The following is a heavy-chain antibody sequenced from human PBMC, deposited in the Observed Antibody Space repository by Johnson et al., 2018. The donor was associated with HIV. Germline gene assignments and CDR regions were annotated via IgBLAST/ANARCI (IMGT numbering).Heavy chain of an antibody. CDR3: AKRQPLVGASF. J-gene: IGHJ3*01. D-gene: IGHD1-26*01. CDR2: ISSSANTI. CDR1: GFTFSDYY. Sequence: QVQLVESGGGLVKPGGSLRLSCAASGFTFSDYYMSWIRQAPGKGLEWVSYISSSANTIDYADSVKGRFTISRDNSKNTLYLQMNSLRAEDTAVYYCAKRQPLVGASFWGQGTMVTVSS. V-gene: IGHV3-11*01.